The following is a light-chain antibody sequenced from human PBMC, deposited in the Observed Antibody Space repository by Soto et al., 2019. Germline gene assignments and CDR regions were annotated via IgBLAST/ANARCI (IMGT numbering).Light chain of an antibody. V-gene: IGKV1-5*01. CDR1: QSISSW. Sequence: DIQMTQSPSTLSASVGDRVTITCRASQSISSWLAWYQQKPGKAPKLLIYDASSLESVVPSRFSGSGSGTEFTLTFSSRQPDDLATFYCQQYNSYLWTFGQGTKVEIK. CDR3: QQYNSYLWT. CDR2: DAS. J-gene: IGKJ1*01.